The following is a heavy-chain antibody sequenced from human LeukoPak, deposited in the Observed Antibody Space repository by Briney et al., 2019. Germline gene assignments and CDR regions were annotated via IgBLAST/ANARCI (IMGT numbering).Heavy chain of an antibody. Sequence: GGSLRLSCAASGFTFSNAWMSWVRQAPGKGLEWVGRNKSKTDGGTTDYAAPVKGRSTISRDDSKNTLYLQMNSLKTEDTAVYYCTTSELGISTGYWGQGTLVTVSS. V-gene: IGHV3-15*01. CDR1: GFTFSNAW. CDR2: NKSKTDGGTT. D-gene: IGHD7-27*01. J-gene: IGHJ4*02. CDR3: TTSELGISTGY.